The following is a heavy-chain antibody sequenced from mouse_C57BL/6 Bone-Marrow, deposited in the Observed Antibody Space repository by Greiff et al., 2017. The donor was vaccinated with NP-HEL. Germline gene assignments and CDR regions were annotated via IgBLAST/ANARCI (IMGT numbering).Heavy chain of an antibody. V-gene: IGHV5-17*01. Sequence: EVMLVESGGGLVKPGGSLKLSCAASGFTFSDYGMHWVRQAPEKGLGWVAYISSGSSTIYYADTVKGRFTISRDNAKNTLFLQMTSLRSEDTAMYYCARRNWDGYYYAMDYWGQGTSVTVSS. J-gene: IGHJ4*01. CDR3: ARRNWDGYYYAMDY. D-gene: IGHD4-1*01. CDR2: ISSGSSTI. CDR1: GFTFSDYG.